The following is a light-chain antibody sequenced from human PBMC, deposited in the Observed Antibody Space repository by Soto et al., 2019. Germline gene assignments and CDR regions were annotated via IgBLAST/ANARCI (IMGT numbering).Light chain of an antibody. J-gene: IGKJ3*01. CDR3: MQGIQSLFT. V-gene: IGKV2-28*01. Sequence: DIVMTQSPLSLPVTPGEPASISCRSSQSLLQSNGYNYLDWYLQKPGQSPRLLIYLASKRASGVPDRFSGIGSGTDFTLKISRVEAEDVGVYYCMQGIQSLFTFGPGTKVEIK. CDR1: QSLLQSNGYNY. CDR2: LAS.